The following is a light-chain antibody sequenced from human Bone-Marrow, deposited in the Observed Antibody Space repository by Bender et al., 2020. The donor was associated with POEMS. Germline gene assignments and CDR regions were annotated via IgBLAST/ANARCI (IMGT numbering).Light chain of an antibody. CDR3: QVWDSSSDHAI. V-gene: IGLV3-21*04. Sequence: SYVLTQPPSVSVAPGKTARITCGGNNIGSKSVHWYQQKPGQAPVLVIYHNRDRPSGIPERFSGSNSGNTATLTISRVEAGDEADYFCQVWDSSSDHAIFGGGTKVTVL. CDR1: NIGSKS. CDR2: HNR. J-gene: IGLJ2*01.